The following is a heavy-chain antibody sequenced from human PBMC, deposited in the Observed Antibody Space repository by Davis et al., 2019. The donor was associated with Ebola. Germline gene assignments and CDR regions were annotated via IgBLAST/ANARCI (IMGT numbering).Heavy chain of an antibody. Sequence: GGSLRLSCAASGFTFSSYGMHWVRQAPGKGLEWVAVIWYDGSNKYYADSVKGRFTISRDNSKNTLYLQMNSLRAEDTAVYYCARDPFEYYYYYGMDVWGQGTTVTVSS. CDR2: IWYDGSNK. CDR1: GFTFSSYG. CDR3: ARDPFEYYYYYGMDV. J-gene: IGHJ6*02. V-gene: IGHV3-33*01. D-gene: IGHD3-16*01.